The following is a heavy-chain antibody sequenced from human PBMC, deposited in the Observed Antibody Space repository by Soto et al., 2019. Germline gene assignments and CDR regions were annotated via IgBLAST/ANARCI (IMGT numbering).Heavy chain of an antibody. CDR3: AREEVVAALDY. CDR2: INHSGST. CDR1: GGSFSGYY. V-gene: IGHV4-34*01. J-gene: IGHJ4*02. Sequence: QVQLQQCGAGLLNPAETLSLTCAVYGGSFSGYYWSWIRQPPGKGLEWIGEINHSGSTHYNPPLTRLVSISVDTSTNQFSLKLSSVTAADTAVYYCAREEVVAALDYWGQGTLVTVSS. D-gene: IGHD2-15*01.